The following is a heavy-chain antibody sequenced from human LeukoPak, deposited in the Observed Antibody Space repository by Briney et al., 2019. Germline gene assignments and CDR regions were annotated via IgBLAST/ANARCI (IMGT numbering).Heavy chain of an antibody. CDR2: IYYSGST. CDR3: ARLYPPFDY. Sequence: SESLSLTCTVSGGSISSSDYWGWILQPPGKGLEWIGSIYYSGSTYYNPSLKSRVTISVDTSKNQFSLKLSSVTAADTAVYYCARLYPPFDYWGQGTLVTVSS. CDR1: GGSISSSDY. J-gene: IGHJ4*02. D-gene: IGHD2-2*02. V-gene: IGHV4-39*01.